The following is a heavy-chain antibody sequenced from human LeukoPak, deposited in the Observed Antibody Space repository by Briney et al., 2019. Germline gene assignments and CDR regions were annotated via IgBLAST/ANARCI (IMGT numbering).Heavy chain of an antibody. J-gene: IGHJ5*02. V-gene: IGHV1-18*01. D-gene: IGHD2-2*01. CDR3: ARDVGDIVTIPAAISVP. CDR2: ISAYNGNT. CDR1: GYTFISYG. Sequence: ASVKVSCKASGYTFISYGISWVRQAPGQGLEWMGWISAYNGNTNYAQMVQGRVTMTTDTSTSTACMEVRSLRSDDTAMYYCARDVGDIVTIPAAISVPWGQGTLVTVSS.